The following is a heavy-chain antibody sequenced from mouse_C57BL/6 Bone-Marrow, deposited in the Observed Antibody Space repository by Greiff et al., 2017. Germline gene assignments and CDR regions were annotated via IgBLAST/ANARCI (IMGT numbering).Heavy chain of an antibody. CDR2: ISDGGSYT. Sequence: EVKLVESGGGLVKPGGSLKLSCAASGFTFSSYAMSWVRQTPEKRLEWVATISDGGSYTYYPDNVKGRFTLSRDNAKNNLYLQMSHLKSEDTAMYYCAKLFYAMDYWGQGTSVTVSS. J-gene: IGHJ4*01. V-gene: IGHV5-4*03. CDR3: AKLFYAMDY. CDR1: GFTFSSYA.